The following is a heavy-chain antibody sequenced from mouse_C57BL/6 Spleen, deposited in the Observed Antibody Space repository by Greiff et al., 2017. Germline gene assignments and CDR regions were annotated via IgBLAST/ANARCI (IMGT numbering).Heavy chain of an antibody. CDR3: ASAPAGPYYFDY. V-gene: IGHV1-26*01. CDR2: INPNNGGT. Sequence: EVQLQQSGPELVKPGASVKISCKASGYTFTDYYMNWVKQSHGKSLEWIGDINPNNGGTSYNQKFKGKATLTVDKSSSTAYMELRSLTSEDSAVYYCASAPAGPYYFDYWGQGTTLTVSS. CDR1: GYTFTDYY. D-gene: IGHD3-1*01. J-gene: IGHJ2*01.